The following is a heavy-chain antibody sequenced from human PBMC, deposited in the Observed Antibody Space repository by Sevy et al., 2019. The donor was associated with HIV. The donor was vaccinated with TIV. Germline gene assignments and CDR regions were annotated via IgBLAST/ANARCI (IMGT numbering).Heavy chain of an antibody. J-gene: IGHJ6*02. CDR1: GFTFRSYG. CDR2: IWYDGSTK. Sequence: GGSLRLSCAASGFTFRSYGMHWVRQAPGKGLEWVAVIWYDGSTKYYADSVKGRFTISRDNSKNTLYLQMNSLRAEDTAIYSCAREAHDYSGGGMDVWGQGTTVTVSS. CDR3: AREAHDYSGGGMDV. D-gene: IGHD6-25*01. V-gene: IGHV3-33*01.